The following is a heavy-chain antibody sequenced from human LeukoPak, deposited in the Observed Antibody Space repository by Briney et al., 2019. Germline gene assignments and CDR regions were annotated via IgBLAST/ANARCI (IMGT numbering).Heavy chain of an antibody. CDR3: ARGACITMIVVVGGKSKYNWFDP. CDR1: GGSFSGYY. CDR2: INHSGST. D-gene: IGHD3-22*01. Sequence: SETLSLTCAVYGGSFSGYYWSWIRQPPGKGLEWIGEINHSGSTNYNPSLKSRVTISVDTSKNQFSLKLSSVTAADTAVYYCARGACITMIVVVGGKSKYNWFDPWGQGTLVTVSS. V-gene: IGHV4-34*01. J-gene: IGHJ5*02.